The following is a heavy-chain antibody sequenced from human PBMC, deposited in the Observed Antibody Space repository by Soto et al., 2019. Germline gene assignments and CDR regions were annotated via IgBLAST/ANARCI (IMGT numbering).Heavy chain of an antibody. CDR1: GFSFINYA. Sequence: GGSLRLSCAASGFSFINYALSWVRQPPGKGLEWVSGISGGGDSTYYADSVKGRFTISRDNSKNTAYLQMNSLKTEDTAVYYCTRHGSSSWYLYYYMDVWGKGTTVTVSS. CDR2: ISGGGDST. D-gene: IGHD6-13*01. CDR3: TRHGSSSWYLYYYMDV. J-gene: IGHJ6*03. V-gene: IGHV3-23*01.